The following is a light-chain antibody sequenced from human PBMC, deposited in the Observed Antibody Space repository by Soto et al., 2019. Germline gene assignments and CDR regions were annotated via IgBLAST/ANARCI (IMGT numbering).Light chain of an antibody. CDR1: QSVSID. CDR3: QQYNGWPHT. CDR2: GAS. V-gene: IGKV3-15*01. Sequence: EIVMTQSPTTLSVSPGERTTLYCRASQSVSIDLAWYQQKPGQAPRLLIYGASNRASAFPARVSGSGSGTDFSLSISSLQSEEVAVYYCQQYNGWPHTFGQGTRVEIK. J-gene: IGKJ1*01.